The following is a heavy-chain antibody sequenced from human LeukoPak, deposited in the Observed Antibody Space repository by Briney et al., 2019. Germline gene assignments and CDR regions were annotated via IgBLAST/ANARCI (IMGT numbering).Heavy chain of an antibody. CDR3: AKVGDSSSWSGDY. V-gene: IGHV3-48*01. D-gene: IGHD6-13*01. CDR1: EFTFSSYS. Sequence: GGSLRLSCEASEFTFSSYSMNWVRQAPGKGLEWVSYISSSSTIYYADSVKGRFTISRDNSKNTLYLQMNSLRAEDTAVYYCAKVGDSSSWSGDYWGQGTLVTVSS. J-gene: IGHJ4*02. CDR2: ISSSSTI.